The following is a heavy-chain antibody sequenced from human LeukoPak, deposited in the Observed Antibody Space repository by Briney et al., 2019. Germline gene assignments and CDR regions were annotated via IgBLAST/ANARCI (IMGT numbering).Heavy chain of an antibody. CDR3: ARESRGAMDV. Sequence: VRSLRLSCAASGFAFTSYGMPWVSQAPRKRLQWVTLKWYDGSKKYYADSVKGRFTISRDNSKNTLYLQMNSLRAEDTAVYYCARESRGAMDVWGQGTRVTISS. D-gene: IGHD4-17*01. CDR1: GFAFTSYG. J-gene: IGHJ6*02. V-gene: IGHV3-33*01. CDR2: KWYDGSKK.